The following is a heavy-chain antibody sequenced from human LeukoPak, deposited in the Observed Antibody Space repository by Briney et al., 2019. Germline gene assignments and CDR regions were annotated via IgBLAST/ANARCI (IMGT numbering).Heavy chain of an antibody. CDR3: ARTGYSSGWYLRWFDP. J-gene: IGHJ5*02. D-gene: IGHD6-19*01. Sequence: ASVRVSCKASGYTFTSYAMHWVRQAPGQRLEWMGWINAGNGNTIYSQKFQGRVTITRDTSASTAYMELSSLRSEDTAVYYCARTGYSSGWYLRWFDPWGQGTLVTVSS. CDR2: INAGNGNT. V-gene: IGHV1-3*01. CDR1: GYTFTSYA.